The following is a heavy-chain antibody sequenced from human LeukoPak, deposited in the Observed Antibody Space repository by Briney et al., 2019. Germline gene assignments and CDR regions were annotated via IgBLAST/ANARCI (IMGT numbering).Heavy chain of an antibody. D-gene: IGHD5-12*01. V-gene: IGHV4-59*01. Sequence: SETLSLTCTVSGGSISSYHWSWIRQPPGKGLEWIGYIYYSGSTNYNPSLKSRVTISVDTSKNQFSLKLSSVTAADTAVYYCASSGHTSWVGFYYYYMDVWGKGTTVTVSS. CDR2: IYYSGST. J-gene: IGHJ6*03. CDR1: GGSISSYH. CDR3: ASSGHTSWVGFYYYYMDV.